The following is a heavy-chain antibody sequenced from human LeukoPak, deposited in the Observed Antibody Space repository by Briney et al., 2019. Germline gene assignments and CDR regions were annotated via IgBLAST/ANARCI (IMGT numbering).Heavy chain of an antibody. D-gene: IGHD2-2*02. J-gene: IGHJ4*02. CDR3: ARDRNTLGVDS. V-gene: IGHV3-33*01. CDR1: GFTFSSYA. Sequence: GGSLRLSCEASGFTFSSYAMHWVRQAPGKGLEWVAAIWFDGSNKYYADSVKGRFTISRDNSKNTLYLQMNSLRAEDTAVYYCARDRNTLGVDSWGQGTLVTVSS. CDR2: IWFDGSNK.